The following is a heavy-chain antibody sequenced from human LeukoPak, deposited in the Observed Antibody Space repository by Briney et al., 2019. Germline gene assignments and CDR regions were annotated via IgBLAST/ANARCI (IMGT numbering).Heavy chain of an antibody. CDR1: GFTFTSSA. Sequence: SVKVSCKSSGFTFTSSAMQWVRQARGQRLEWIGWIVIGSGNKNYAQKFQERVTITRDMSTSTAYMELSSLRSEDTAVYYCAGGNHYDFWSGDGYFDYWGQGTLVTVSS. CDR2: IVIGSGNK. CDR3: AGGNHYDFWSGDGYFDY. J-gene: IGHJ4*02. V-gene: IGHV1-58*02. D-gene: IGHD3-3*01.